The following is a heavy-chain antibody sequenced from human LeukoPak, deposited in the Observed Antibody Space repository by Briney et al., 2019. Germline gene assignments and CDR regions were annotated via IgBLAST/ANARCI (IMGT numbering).Heavy chain of an antibody. CDR1: GFTFSSYS. CDR2: ISSSSSYI. Sequence: GGSLRLSCAASGFTFSSYSMNWVRQAPGKGLEWVSSISSSSSYIYYADSVKGRFTISRDNAKNSLYLQMNSLRAEDTAVYYCARGSGGYYDSSGYQSFGYWGQGTLVTVSS. V-gene: IGHV3-21*01. D-gene: IGHD3-22*01. J-gene: IGHJ4*02. CDR3: ARGSGGYYDSSGYQSFGY.